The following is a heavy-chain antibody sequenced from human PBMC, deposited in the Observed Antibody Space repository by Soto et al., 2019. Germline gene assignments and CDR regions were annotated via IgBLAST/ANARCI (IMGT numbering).Heavy chain of an antibody. Sequence: QVQLQESGPGLVKPSQTLSLTCTVSGGSISSGDYYWTWIRQLPGKGLEWIGYIYNSGNTQYNPSLNSRVTISIDTSTNQYSLILTSVTAADTAVYYCASQVTFAFDYWGQGTLVTVSS. CDR3: ASQVTFAFDY. J-gene: IGHJ4*02. D-gene: IGHD2-21*02. V-gene: IGHV4-31*03. CDR1: GGSISSGDYY. CDR2: IYNSGNT.